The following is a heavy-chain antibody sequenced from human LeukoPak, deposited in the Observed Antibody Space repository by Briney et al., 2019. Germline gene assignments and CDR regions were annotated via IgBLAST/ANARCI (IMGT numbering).Heavy chain of an antibody. Sequence: GGSLRLSCAASGFIFTKYWMHWIRQVPGKGLVWVSHIKYDGSATNYADSVKGRFTISRDNAKSTLYLQMNSLRAEDTAVYYCVSGSLQSGYNFDYWGQGVLVTVSS. D-gene: IGHD3-3*01. CDR1: GFIFTKYW. J-gene: IGHJ4*02. V-gene: IGHV3-74*01. CDR2: IKYDGSAT. CDR3: VSGSLQSGYNFDY.